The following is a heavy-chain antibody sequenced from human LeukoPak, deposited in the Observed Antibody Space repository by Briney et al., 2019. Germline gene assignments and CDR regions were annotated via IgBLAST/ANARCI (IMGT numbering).Heavy chain of an antibody. V-gene: IGHV4-4*07. CDR3: ARESLMKYYDFCSGYPNYYYYYMDV. CDR2: IYTSGST. CDR1: GGSISSYY. D-gene: IGHD3-3*01. J-gene: IGHJ6*03. Sequence: PSETLSLTCTVSGGSISSYYWSWIRQPAGKGLEWIGRIYTSGSTNYNPSLKSRVTMSVDTSKNQFSLKLSSVTAADTAVYYCARESLMKYYDFCSGYPNYYYYYMDVWGKGTTVTVSS.